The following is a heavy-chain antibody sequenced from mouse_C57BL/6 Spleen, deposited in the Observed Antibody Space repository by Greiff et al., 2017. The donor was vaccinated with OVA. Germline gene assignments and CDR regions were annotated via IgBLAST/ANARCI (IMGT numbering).Heavy chain of an antibody. D-gene: IGHD2-4*01. CDR1: GFSLTSYG. V-gene: IGHV2-3*01. Sequence: QVTLKESGPGPVAPSQSLSITCTVSGFSLTSYGVSWVRQPPGKGLEWLGVIWGDGSTNYHSALISRLSISKDNSKSQVFLKLNSLQTDDTATYYCAKPAATMITTLTYYAMDYWGQGTSVTVSS. CDR2: IWGDGST. CDR3: AKPAATMITTLTYYAMDY. J-gene: IGHJ4*01.